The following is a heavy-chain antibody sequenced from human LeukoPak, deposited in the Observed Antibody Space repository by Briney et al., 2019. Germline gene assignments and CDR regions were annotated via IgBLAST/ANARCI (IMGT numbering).Heavy chain of an antibody. J-gene: IGHJ4*02. CDR1: GGSISSSSYY. V-gene: IGHV4-39*07. D-gene: IGHD1-1*01. Sequence: SETLSLTCTVSGGSISSSSYYWGWIRQPPGKGLEWIGSIYYSGSTYYNPSLKSRVTISVDTSENQFSLKLSSVTAADTAVYYCAREARSGDDYWGQGTLVTVSS. CDR3: AREARSGDDY. CDR2: IYYSGST.